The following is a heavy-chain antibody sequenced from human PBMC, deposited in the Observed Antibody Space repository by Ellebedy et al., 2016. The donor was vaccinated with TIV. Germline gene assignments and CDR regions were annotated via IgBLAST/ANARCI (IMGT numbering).Heavy chain of an antibody. D-gene: IGHD6-19*01. Sequence: GESLKISCAASGFSISSYWMAWARQAPGKGLEWVADIKADGSEKYYLTAVVGRFTIARDNAKNSLFLQMNSLRAEDTAVYYCATDGGWYRFEDWGQGTLVTVSS. CDR3: ATDGGWYRFED. CDR2: IKADGSEK. V-gene: IGHV3-7*03. CDR1: GFSISSYW. J-gene: IGHJ4*02.